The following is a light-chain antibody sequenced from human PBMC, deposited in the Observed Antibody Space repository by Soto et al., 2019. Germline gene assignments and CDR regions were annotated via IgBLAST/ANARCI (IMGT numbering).Light chain of an antibody. Sequence: QAVATQESSLTVSPGGTVTITWASSSGAVTSGLAPNWLQQKPGQSPRALIYGTTTRHSWTPARFSGSLLEDKAALTVTGVQPEDEADYYCLLSYGGVVVFGAGTKLTVL. CDR2: GTT. V-gene: IGLV7-43*01. CDR1: SGAVTSGLA. J-gene: IGLJ2*01. CDR3: LLSYGGVVV.